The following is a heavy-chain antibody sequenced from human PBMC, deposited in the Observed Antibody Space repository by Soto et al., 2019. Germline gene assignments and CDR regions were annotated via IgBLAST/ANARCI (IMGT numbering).Heavy chain of an antibody. V-gene: IGHV3-30*03. CDR2: ISRDGGTK. D-gene: IGHD2-8*02. CDR1: GFTVSTYG. CDR3: TGEVASGY. Sequence: QVQLVESGGXVVQPXRSLXLSCAVSGFTVSTYGMHWVRQAPGKGLEWVAVISRDGGTKYYADSVKGRFTISRDNSRNTLFLEMNSLRGDDMAVYYCTGEVASGYWGQGTLVTVSS. J-gene: IGHJ4*02.